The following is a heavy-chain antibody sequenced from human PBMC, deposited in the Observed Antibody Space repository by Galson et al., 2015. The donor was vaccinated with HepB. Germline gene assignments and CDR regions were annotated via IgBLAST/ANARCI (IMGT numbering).Heavy chain of an antibody. V-gene: IGHV4-4*02. CDR1: GGSISSSNW. Sequence: ETLSLTCAVSGGSISSSNWWSWVRQPPGKGLEWIGEIYHSGSTNYNPSLKSRVTISVDKSKNQFSLKLSSVTAADTAVYYCARGLLWFGEPQFDYWGQGTLVTVSS. J-gene: IGHJ4*02. D-gene: IGHD3-10*01. CDR2: IYHSGST. CDR3: ARGLLWFGEPQFDY.